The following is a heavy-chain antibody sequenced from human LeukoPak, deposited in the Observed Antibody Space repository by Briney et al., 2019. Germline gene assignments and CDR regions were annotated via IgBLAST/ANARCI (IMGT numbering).Heavy chain of an antibody. D-gene: IGHD3-22*01. J-gene: IGHJ4*02. CDR3: ARDSRGPQDYYDSSGYLDY. Sequence: GGSLRLSCTASGFTFGDYAMSWVRQAPGKGLEWVGFIRSKAYGGTTEYAASVKGRFTISRDNSKNTLYLQMNSLRAEDTAVYYCARDSRGPQDYYDSSGYLDYWGQGTLVTVSS. CDR1: GFTFGDYA. V-gene: IGHV3-49*04. CDR2: IRSKAYGGTT.